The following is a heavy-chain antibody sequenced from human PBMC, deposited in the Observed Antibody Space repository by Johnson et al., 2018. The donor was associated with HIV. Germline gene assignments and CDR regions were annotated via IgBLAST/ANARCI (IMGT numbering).Heavy chain of an antibody. J-gene: IGHJ3*02. CDR2: IWYDGSNK. Sequence: QVQLVESGGGVVRPGGSLRLSCAASGFTFSSYGMHWVRQAPGKGLEWVAVIWYDGSNKYYADSVKGRFTISRDNSKNTLYLQMNSLRAEDTAVYYCARDGVPPTIRGAFDIWGQGTMVTVSS. CDR1: GFTFSSYG. D-gene: IGHD2-2*01. CDR3: ARDGVPPTIRGAFDI. V-gene: IGHV3-33*01.